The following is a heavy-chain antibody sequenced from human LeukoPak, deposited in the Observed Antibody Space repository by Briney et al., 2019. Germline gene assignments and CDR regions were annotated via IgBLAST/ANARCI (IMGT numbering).Heavy chain of an antibody. J-gene: IGHJ6*02. CDR2: IDYSGST. V-gene: IGHV4-59*01. CDR3: AREAWVSGDSRYRYYGIDV. Sequence: SETLSLTCTVSGASISSYYWSWIRQPPGKGLEWIGYIDYSGSTNYTPSLKSRVTISVDTSKNQFSLKLSSVTAADTALYYCAREAWVSGDSRYRYYGIDVWGQGTTVTVSS. CDR1: GASISSYY. D-gene: IGHD4-17*01.